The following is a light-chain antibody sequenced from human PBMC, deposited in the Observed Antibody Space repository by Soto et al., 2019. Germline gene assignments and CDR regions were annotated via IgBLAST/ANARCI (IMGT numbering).Light chain of an antibody. J-gene: IGLJ3*02. CDR3: QACDGSLSGSV. Sequence: QSVLTQPPSASGAPGQRVTISCSGSSSNIGSNYVYWYQQLPGTAPKLLIYTNNQRPSGVPDRFSGSKSDTSASLAITGLQAEDEADYYCQACDGSLSGSVFGGGTKLTVL. V-gene: IGLV1-47*02. CDR1: SSNIGSNY. CDR2: TNN.